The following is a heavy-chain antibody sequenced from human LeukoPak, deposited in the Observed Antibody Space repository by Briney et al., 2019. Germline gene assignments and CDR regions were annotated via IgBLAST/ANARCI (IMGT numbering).Heavy chain of an antibody. Sequence: SETLSLTCAVYGGSFSGYYWSWIRQPPGKGLEWIGEINHSGSTNYNPSLKSRVTISVDTSKNQFSLKLSSVTAADTAVYYCARAGYGDSISYFDYWGQGTLVTVSS. CDR3: ARAGYGDSISYFDY. J-gene: IGHJ4*02. CDR2: INHSGST. D-gene: IGHD4-17*01. CDR1: GGSFSGYY. V-gene: IGHV4-34*01.